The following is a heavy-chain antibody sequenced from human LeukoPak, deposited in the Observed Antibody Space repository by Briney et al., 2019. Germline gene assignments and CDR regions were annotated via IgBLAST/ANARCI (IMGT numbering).Heavy chain of an antibody. CDR3: ARSDPTKLPLYYMDV. Sequence: ASVKVSCKASGYTFTSYAMNWVRQAPGQGLEWIGWINTNTGNPTYAQGFTGRFVFSLDTSVSTAYLQISSLKAEDTAVYYCARSDPTKLPLYYMDVWGKGTTVTVSS. V-gene: IGHV7-4-1*02. D-gene: IGHD5-24*01. J-gene: IGHJ6*03. CDR1: GYTFTSYA. CDR2: INTNTGNP.